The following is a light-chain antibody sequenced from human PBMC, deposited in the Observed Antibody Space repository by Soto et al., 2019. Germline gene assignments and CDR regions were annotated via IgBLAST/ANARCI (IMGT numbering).Light chain of an antibody. CDR3: QKYNSAPRT. CDR1: QGISNY. CDR2: AAS. Sequence: DIQMTPSPSSLSASLGDGVTITCRASQGISNYLAWYQQKPGKVPKLLIYAASTLQSGVPSRFSGSGSGTDFTLTISSLQPEDVATYYCQKYNSAPRTFGQGTKVEIK. J-gene: IGKJ1*01. V-gene: IGKV1-27*01.